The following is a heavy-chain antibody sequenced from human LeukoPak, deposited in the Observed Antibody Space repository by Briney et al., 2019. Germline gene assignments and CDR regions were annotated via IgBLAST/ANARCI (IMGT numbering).Heavy chain of an antibody. CDR3: ATQVARYDFWSGYSGAFDI. D-gene: IGHD3-3*01. CDR1: GLTFSSYG. Sequence: GGSLRLSCAASGLTFSSYGFHWVRQAPGRGLEWVAVISYDGSNKYYADSVKGRFTISRDNSKKTLYLQMNSLRAEDTAVYYCATQVARYDFWSGYSGAFDIWGQGTMVTVSS. V-gene: IGHV3-30-3*01. J-gene: IGHJ3*02. CDR2: ISYDGSNK.